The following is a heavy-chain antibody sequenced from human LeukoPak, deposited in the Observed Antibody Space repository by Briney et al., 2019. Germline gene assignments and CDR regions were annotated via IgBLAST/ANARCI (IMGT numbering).Heavy chain of an antibody. CDR2: IIPILGIA. D-gene: IGHD6-19*01. CDR3: ARENSVQQWLVQGDFDY. CDR1: GGTFSSYA. J-gene: IGHJ4*02. Sequence: SVKVSCKASGGTFSSYAISWVRQAPGQGLEWMGRIIPILGIANYAQKFQGRVTITADKSTSTAYMELSSLRSEDTAVYYCARENSVQQWLVQGDFDYWGQGTLVTVSS. V-gene: IGHV1-69*04.